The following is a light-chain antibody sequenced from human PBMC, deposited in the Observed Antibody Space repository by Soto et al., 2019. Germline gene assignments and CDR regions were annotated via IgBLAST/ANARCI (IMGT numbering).Light chain of an antibody. Sequence: EIVLTQSPGTLSLSPGERATLSCRASQSVSSSYLAWYQQKPGQAPRPLIYGASTRATGIPDRFSGSGSGTDFTLTISRLEPEDFAVYYCQQYGSSQFTFGP. CDR2: GAS. CDR1: QSVSSSY. V-gene: IGKV3-20*01. CDR3: QQYGSSQFT. J-gene: IGKJ3*01.